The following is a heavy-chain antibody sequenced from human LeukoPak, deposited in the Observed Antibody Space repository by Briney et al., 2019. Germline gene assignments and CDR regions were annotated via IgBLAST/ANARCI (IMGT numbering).Heavy chain of an antibody. D-gene: IGHD2-15*01. Sequence: EASVKVSCKTSGYSFTSYGVTWVRQAPGQGLEWMGWISGYAGHTNYVQKFQGRVTMTTDTSTSTAYMELRSLTSDDTAVYYCARDGSCSGGSCAMDGWFDPWGQGTLVTVSS. CDR1: GYSFTSYG. J-gene: IGHJ5*02. CDR2: ISGYAGHT. V-gene: IGHV1-18*01. CDR3: ARDGSCSGGSCAMDGWFDP.